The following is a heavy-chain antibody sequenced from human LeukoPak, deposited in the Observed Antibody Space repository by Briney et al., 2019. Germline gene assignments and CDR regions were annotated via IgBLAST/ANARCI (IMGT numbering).Heavy chain of an antibody. J-gene: IGHJ6*02. CDR1: GLTFSSYG. V-gene: IGHV3-30*03. D-gene: IGHD2-2*01. CDR2: ISYDGSNE. CDR3: ARVRAGYCTSTSCYTGMDV. Sequence: SLRLSCAASGLTFSSYGMHWVRQAPGKGLEWVALISYDGSNEYCADSVGGRFTISRDNSKFTLYMQMNSLRAEDTAVYYCARVRAGYCTSTSCYTGMDVWGQGTTVTVSS.